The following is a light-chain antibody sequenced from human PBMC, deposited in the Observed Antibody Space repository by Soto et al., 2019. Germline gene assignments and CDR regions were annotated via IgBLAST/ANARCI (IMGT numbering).Light chain of an antibody. Sequence: DIQLTQSPSFLSASVGDRVTITCRASQGISSYLGWYQQKPGKAPKXLIYAASTLQSGVPSRFSGSGSGTDFTLTISCLQSEDFATYYCQQYYSYPWTFGQGTKVDIK. CDR3: QQYYSYPWT. V-gene: IGKV1-9*01. CDR1: QGISSY. J-gene: IGKJ1*01. CDR2: AAS.